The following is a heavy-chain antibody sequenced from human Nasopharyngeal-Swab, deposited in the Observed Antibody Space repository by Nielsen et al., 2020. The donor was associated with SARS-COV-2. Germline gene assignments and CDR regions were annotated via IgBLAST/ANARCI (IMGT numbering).Heavy chain of an antibody. CDR1: GFTFSSYA. D-gene: IGHD5-24*01. J-gene: IGHJ4*02. CDR3: AKGLEMATADY. Sequence: GESLKISCAASGFTFSSYAMSWVRQAPGKGLEWVSTISGSGGSTYYADSVKGRFTISRDNSKNTLYLQMSSLRAEDTAVYYCAKGLEMATADYWGQGTLVTVSS. CDR2: ISGSGGST. V-gene: IGHV3-23*01.